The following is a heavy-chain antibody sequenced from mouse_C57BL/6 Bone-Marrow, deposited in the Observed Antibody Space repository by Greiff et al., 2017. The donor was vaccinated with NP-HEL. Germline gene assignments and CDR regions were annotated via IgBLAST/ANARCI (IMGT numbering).Heavy chain of an antibody. CDR2: IYPGDGDT. CDR3: ARQLTVDY. Sequence: QVQLQQSGPELVKPGASVKISCKASGYAFSSSWMNWVKQRPGKGLEWIGRIYPGDGDTNYNGKFKGKATLTADKSSSTAYMQLSSLTSEDSAVYFCARQLTVDYWGQGTTLTVSS. J-gene: IGHJ2*01. D-gene: IGHD3-2*02. CDR1: GYAFSSSW. V-gene: IGHV1-82*01.